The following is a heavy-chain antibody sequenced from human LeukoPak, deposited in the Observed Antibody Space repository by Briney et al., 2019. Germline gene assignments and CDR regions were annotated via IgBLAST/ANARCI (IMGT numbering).Heavy chain of an antibody. J-gene: IGHJ4*02. V-gene: IGHV4-31*03. CDR2: IYYSGST. CDR1: GGSISSGGYY. Sequence: SETLSLTCTVSGGSISSGGYYWSWIRQHPGKGLEWIGYIYYSGSTYYNPSLKSRVTISVDTSKNQFSLKLSSVTAADTAVYYWARSGQLGGGGFDYWGQGTLVTVSS. D-gene: IGHD6-6*01. CDR3: ARSGQLGGGGFDY.